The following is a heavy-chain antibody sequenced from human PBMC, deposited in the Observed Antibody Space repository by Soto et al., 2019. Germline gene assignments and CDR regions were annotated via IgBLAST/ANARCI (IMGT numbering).Heavy chain of an antibody. Sequence: QVQLVQSGAEVKKPGSSVKVSCKASGGTFSSYAISWVRQAPGQGLEWMGGIIPIFGTANYAQKFQGRVTLSADESTSTAYMELSSLRSEDTAVYYCAREGCSRGGSCYTIDYWGQGTLVTVSS. J-gene: IGHJ4*02. CDR2: IIPIFGTA. CDR1: GGTFSSYA. V-gene: IGHV1-69*01. D-gene: IGHD2-15*01. CDR3: AREGCSRGGSCYTIDY.